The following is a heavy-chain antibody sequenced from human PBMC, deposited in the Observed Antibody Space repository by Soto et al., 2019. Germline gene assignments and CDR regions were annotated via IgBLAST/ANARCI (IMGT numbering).Heavy chain of an antibody. D-gene: IGHD3-22*01. Sequence: VGSLRHSCASSGFTFRSYSMNWARQAPGKGMEWVSSISSSRSYIYYAVSVKGRFTISRDNAKYSLYLQMNSLRAEVTAVYYYARDHYDSSGLDYWRQGTVDTVSS. V-gene: IGHV3-21*01. CDR3: ARDHYDSSGLDY. J-gene: IGHJ4*02. CDR2: ISSSRSYI. CDR1: GFTFRSYS.